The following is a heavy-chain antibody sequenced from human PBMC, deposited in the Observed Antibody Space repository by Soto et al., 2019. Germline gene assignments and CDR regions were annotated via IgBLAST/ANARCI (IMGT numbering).Heavy chain of an antibody. J-gene: IGHJ4*02. V-gene: IGHV4-39*01. D-gene: IGHD3-10*01. CDR3: ARQRITMVRIFDY. CDR2: IYYSGST. CDR1: GGSISSSSYY. Sequence: PSETLSLTCTVSGGSISSSSYYWGWIRQPPGKGLGWIGSIYYSGSTYYNPSLKSRVTISVDTSKNQFSLKLSSVTAADTAVYYCARQRITMVRIFDYWGQGTLVTVSS.